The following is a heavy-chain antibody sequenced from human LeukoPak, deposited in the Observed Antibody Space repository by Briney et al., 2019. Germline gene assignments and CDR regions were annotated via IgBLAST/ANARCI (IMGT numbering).Heavy chain of an antibody. J-gene: IGHJ4*02. V-gene: IGHV3-30-3*02. D-gene: IGHD2-8*01. CDR2: ISYDGSNK. Sequence: GRSLRLSCAASGFTFSSYAMHWVRQAPGKGLEWVAVISYDGSNKYYADSVKGRFTISRDNSKNTLYLQMNSLRAEDTAVYYCAKNPHEDIVLMVYAITFDYWGQGTLVTVSS. CDR3: AKNPHEDIVLMVYAITFDY. CDR1: GFTFSSYA.